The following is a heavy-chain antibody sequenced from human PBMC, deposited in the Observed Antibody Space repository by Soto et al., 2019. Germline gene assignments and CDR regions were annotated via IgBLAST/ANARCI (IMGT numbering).Heavy chain of an antibody. D-gene: IGHD3-22*01. CDR3: ARGWVSYYDSXGYESVMDV. J-gene: IGHJ6*02. CDR1: GGTFSSYA. V-gene: IGHV1-69*13. Sequence: SVKVSCKASGGTFSSYAISWVRQAPGQGLEWMGGIIPIFGTANYAQKFQGRVTITADESTSTAYMELSSLRSEDTAVYYCARGWVSYYDSXGYESVMDVWGQGTTVTVSS. CDR2: IIPIFGTA.